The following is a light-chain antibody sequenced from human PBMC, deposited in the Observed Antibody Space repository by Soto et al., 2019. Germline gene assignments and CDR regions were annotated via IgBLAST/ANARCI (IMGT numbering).Light chain of an antibody. V-gene: IGKV3-20*01. Sequence: EIVLTQSPGTLSLSPGERATLSCRASQSVDRYLAWYQQKPGQAPRLLIYGASTRATGIPDRFSGGGSGTDFTLTISRLEPEDFAVYFCQQYYYWPPYTFGQGTKVDIK. CDR2: GAS. CDR3: QQYYYWPPYT. J-gene: IGKJ2*01. CDR1: QSVDRY.